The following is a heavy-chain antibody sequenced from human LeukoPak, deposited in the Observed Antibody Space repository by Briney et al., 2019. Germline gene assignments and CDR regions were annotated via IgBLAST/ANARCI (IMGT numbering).Heavy chain of an antibody. V-gene: IGHV3-23*03. D-gene: IGHD6-19*01. CDR2: IYSGGRT. J-gene: IGHJ4*02. CDR3: AKSDSSGWYMKPIDY. Sequence: GGSLRLSCAASGFTFSSYAMSWVRQAPGKGLDWVSVIYSGGRTYYADSVKGRFTISRDNSKNTLYLQMNSLRAEDTAVYYCAKSDSSGWYMKPIDYWGQGTLVTVSS. CDR1: GFTFSSYA.